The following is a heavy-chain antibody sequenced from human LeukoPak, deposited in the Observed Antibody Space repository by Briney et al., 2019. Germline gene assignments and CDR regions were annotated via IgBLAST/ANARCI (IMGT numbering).Heavy chain of an antibody. CDR2: INSDGSTT. Sequence: GGSLRLSCVASGFTFSSYWMHWVRQAPGEGLVWVSRINSDGSTTTYADSVKGRFTISRDNAKNTLYLQMNSLGVEDTAVYYCARSTTHPYYNYMDVWGQGTLVTVSS. CDR1: GFTFSSYW. D-gene: IGHD4-17*01. J-gene: IGHJ4*02. V-gene: IGHV3-74*01. CDR3: ARSTTHPYYNYMDV.